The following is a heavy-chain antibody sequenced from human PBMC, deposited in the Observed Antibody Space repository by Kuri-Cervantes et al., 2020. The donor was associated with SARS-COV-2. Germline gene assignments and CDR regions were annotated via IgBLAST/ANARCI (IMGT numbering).Heavy chain of an antibody. J-gene: IGHJ4*02. D-gene: IGHD3-10*01. Sequence: GESLKISCAASGFTFSDYAMSWVRQAPGKGLEWVSTISGSSDYTYYAESVDYAESVEGRFTISRDISKKTLYLQMHRLRAEDTAVYYCAKRFVVPTNGTDYFDYWGQGTPVTVSS. V-gene: IGHV3-23*01. CDR3: AKRFVVPTNGTDYFDY. CDR1: GFTFSDYA. CDR2: ISGSSDYT.